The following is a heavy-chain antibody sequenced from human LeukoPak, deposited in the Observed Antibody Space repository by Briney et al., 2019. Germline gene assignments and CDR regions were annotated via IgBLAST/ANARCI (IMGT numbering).Heavy chain of an antibody. V-gene: IGHV1-8*01. CDR3: ARRSTSFPNRGRCWFDP. J-gene: IGHJ5*02. D-gene: IGHD2-2*01. Sequence: ASVKVSCKASGYTFTSYDMNWVRQATRQGLEWMGWMNPNSGNTGYAQKFQGRVTMTRNTSISTAYMELSSLRSEDTAVYYCARRSTSFPNRGRCWFDPWGQGTLVTVSS. CDR1: GYTFTSYD. CDR2: MNPNSGNT.